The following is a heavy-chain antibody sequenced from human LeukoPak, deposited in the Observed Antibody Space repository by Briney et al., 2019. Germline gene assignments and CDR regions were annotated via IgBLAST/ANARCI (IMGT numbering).Heavy chain of an antibody. CDR2: ISSSSSTI. V-gene: IGHV3-48*01. CDR3: AKDSVGSYYYYYMDV. CDR1: GFTFSSYS. Sequence: PGGSLRLSCAASGFTFSSYSMNWVRQAPGKGLEWVSYISSSSSTIYYADSVKGRFTISRDNAKNSLYLQMNSLRAEDTAVYYCAKDSVGSYYYYYMDVWGKGTTVTVSS. J-gene: IGHJ6*03.